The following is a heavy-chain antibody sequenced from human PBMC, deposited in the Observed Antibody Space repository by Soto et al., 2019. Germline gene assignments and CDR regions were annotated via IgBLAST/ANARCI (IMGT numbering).Heavy chain of an antibody. CDR3: ARDGEGF. J-gene: IGHJ4*02. D-gene: IGHD2-21*01. CDR2: INTDGSTT. CDR1: VFTFSSNW. Sequence: GGSLRLSCAASVFTFSSNWMHWVRRVPGRGLVWVSRINTDGSTTNYVDSVEGRFTISRDNAKNTLYLQMNSLRVEDTAVYYCARDGEGFWGQGTLVTVSS. V-gene: IGHV3-74*01.